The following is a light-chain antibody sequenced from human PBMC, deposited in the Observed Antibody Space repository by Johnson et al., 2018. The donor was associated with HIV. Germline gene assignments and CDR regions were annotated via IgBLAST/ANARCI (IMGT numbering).Light chain of an antibody. CDR2: EDD. V-gene: IGLV1-51*02. Sequence: SVLTQPPSVSAAPGQKVTISCSGSSSNIGKNHVSWYQQFPGTAPKLLVYEDDKRPSDIPDRFSGSKSGTSATLGITGLQTGDEADYYCGTWDSSLSAGYVFGTGTKVTVL. J-gene: IGLJ1*01. CDR1: SSNIGKNH. CDR3: GTWDSSLSAGYV.